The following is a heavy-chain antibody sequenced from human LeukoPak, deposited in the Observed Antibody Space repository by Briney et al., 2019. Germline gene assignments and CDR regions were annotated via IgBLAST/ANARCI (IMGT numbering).Heavy chain of an antibody. V-gene: IGHV3-30*04. Sequence: PGRSLRLSCAASGFTFSSYAMHWVRQAPGKGLEWVAVISYDGSKKYYADSVKGRFTISRDNSKNTLYLQMNSLRAEDTAVYYCARDLITAAANEVYWGQGTLVTVSS. CDR2: ISYDGSKK. J-gene: IGHJ4*02. CDR3: ARDLITAAANEVY. D-gene: IGHD6-13*01. CDR1: GFTFSSYA.